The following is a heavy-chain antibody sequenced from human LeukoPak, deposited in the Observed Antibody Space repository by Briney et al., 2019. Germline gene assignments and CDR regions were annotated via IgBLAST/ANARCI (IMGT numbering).Heavy chain of an antibody. CDR3: AAPYYGRAFDI. CDR1: GYTFTRYG. Sequence: ASVKVSCKASGYTFTRYGISWVRQAPGQGLEWMGWINTYNGNTDYAQKLQGRVTMTTDTSTSTAYMELRSLRSDDTALYYCAAPYYGRAFDIWGQGTMVTVSS. CDR2: INTYNGNT. J-gene: IGHJ3*02. V-gene: IGHV1-18*01. D-gene: IGHD3-10*01.